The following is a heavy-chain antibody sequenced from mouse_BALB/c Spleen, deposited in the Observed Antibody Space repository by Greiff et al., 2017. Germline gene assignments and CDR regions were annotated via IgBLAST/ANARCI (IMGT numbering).Heavy chain of an antibody. CDR3: ARGGIYYGWYFDV. V-gene: IGHV1-77*01. Sequence: VQLQESGPELVKPGASVKMSCKASGYTFTDYVISWVKQRTGQGLEWIGEIYPGSGSTYYNEKFKGKATLTADKSSNTAYMQLSSLTSEDSAVYFCARGGIYYGWYFDVWGAGTTVTVSS. D-gene: IGHD2-1*01. CDR1: GYTFTDYV. CDR2: IYPGSGST. J-gene: IGHJ1*01.